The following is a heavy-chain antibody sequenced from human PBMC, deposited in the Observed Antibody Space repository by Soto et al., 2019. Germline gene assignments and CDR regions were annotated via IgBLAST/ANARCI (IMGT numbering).Heavy chain of an antibody. V-gene: IGHV1-18*01. Sequence: ASVKVSCKASGYTFTNYDINWVRQAPGQGLEWMGWISAYNGDTNYAQKLQGRVTMTTDTSTSTAYMELRSLRSDDTAVYYCARSGLPDPVVVVGHTPFDPWGQGTLVTAPQ. J-gene: IGHJ5*02. CDR1: GYTFTNYD. D-gene: IGHD2-15*01. CDR2: ISAYNGDT. CDR3: ARSGLPDPVVVVGHTPFDP.